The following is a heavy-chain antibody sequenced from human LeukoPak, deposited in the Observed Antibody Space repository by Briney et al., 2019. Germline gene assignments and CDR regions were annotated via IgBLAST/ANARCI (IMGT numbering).Heavy chain of an antibody. V-gene: IGHV5-10-1*01. Sequence: GESLKISCKGSGYSFTSYWISWARQMPGKGLEWMGRIDPSDSYTNYSPSFQGHVTISADKSISTAYLQWSSLKASDTAMYYCATFEGNDAFDIWGQGTMVTVSS. J-gene: IGHJ3*02. CDR2: IDPSDSYT. CDR3: ATFEGNDAFDI. CDR1: GYSFTSYW.